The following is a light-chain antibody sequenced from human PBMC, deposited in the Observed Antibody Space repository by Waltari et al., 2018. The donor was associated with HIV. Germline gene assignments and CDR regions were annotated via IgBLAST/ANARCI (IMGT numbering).Light chain of an antibody. CDR2: GAS. Sequence: IVMTQTPATVSVSPGARATLSCRASQSVRTYLAWYQQKPGQGPRLLIYGASTRATGVPARFSATGSGTDFTLTISSLQPEDFAVYYCQQYDIWPPWTFGQGTKVEIK. CDR1: QSVRTY. J-gene: IGKJ1*01. CDR3: QQYDIWPPWT. V-gene: IGKV3-15*01.